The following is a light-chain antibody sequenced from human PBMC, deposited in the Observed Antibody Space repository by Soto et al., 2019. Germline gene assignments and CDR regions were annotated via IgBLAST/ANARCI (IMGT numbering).Light chain of an antibody. Sequence: EIVMTQSPVTLSVSPGERATLSCRASQNISRSLAWYQQKPGQGPSLLIYGTSTRAGGVPARFSGGGSGTDFTLTISSLEPEDFAVYYCQQYNNWPPLTFGGGTKVDIK. CDR3: QQYNNWPPLT. CDR2: GTS. V-gene: IGKV3-15*01. CDR1: QNISRS. J-gene: IGKJ4*01.